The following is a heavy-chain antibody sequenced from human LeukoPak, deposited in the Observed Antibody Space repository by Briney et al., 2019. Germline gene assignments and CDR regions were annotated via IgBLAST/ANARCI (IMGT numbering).Heavy chain of an antibody. D-gene: IGHD5-18*01. CDR2: IKQDGSEK. CDR3: AREWVDTAMATAYFDY. CDR1: GFTFSNYW. Sequence: GGSLRLSCAASGFTFSNYWMSWVRQAPGKGLEWVANIKQDGSEKYYVDSVKGRFTISRDNAKNSLYLQMNSLRAEDTAVYYCAREWVDTAMATAYFDYWGQGTLVTVSS. V-gene: IGHV3-7*01. J-gene: IGHJ4*02.